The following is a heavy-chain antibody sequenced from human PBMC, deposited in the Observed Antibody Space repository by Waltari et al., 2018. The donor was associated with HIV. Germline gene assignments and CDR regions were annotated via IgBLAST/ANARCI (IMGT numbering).Heavy chain of an antibody. J-gene: IGHJ6*02. CDR2: INPNSAGT. D-gene: IGHD2-2*01. CDR3: ARVALPAAIHYGMDA. V-gene: IGHV1-2*06. CDR1: GYNFNAYY. Sequence: QVQLVQSGAEMKKPGASVKVSCKASGYNFNAYYIRWVRQAPGQGLEWMGRINPNSAGTNYAQKFQGRVTLTRDTSLNTVYMELSRLRPDDTAVYYCARVALPAAIHYGMDAWGQGTTVTVSS.